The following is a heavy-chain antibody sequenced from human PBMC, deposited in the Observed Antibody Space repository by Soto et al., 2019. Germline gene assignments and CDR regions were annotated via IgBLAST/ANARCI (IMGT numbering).Heavy chain of an antibody. D-gene: IGHD3-9*01. V-gene: IGHV4-31*03. J-gene: IGHJ5*02. Sequence: TSETLSLTCTVSGGSISSGGYYWSWIRQHPGKGLEWIGYIYYSGSTYYNPSLKSRVTISVDTSKNQFSLKLSSVTAADTAVYYCARDTRNYDILTGYQGEDNWFDPWGQGTLVTVSS. CDR3: ARDTRNYDILTGYQGEDNWFDP. CDR2: IYYSGST. CDR1: GGSISSGGYY.